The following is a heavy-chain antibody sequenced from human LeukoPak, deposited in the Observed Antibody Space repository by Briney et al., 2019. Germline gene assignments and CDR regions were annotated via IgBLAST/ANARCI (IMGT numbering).Heavy chain of an antibody. J-gene: IGHJ4*02. CDR1: GFTFSSYA. V-gene: IGHV3-23*01. D-gene: IGHD3-3*01. Sequence: GGSLRLSCAASGFTFSSYAVTWVRQAPGKGLEWVSAISGSGGSTYYADSVKGRFTISRDNSKNTLYLQMNSLRAEDTAVYYCARGGERLLSYYFDYWGQGTLVTVSS. CDR2: ISGSGGST. CDR3: ARGGERLLSYYFDY.